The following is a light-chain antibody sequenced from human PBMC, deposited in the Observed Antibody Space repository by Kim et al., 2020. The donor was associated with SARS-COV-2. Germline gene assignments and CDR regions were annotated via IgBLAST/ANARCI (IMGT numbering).Light chain of an antibody. J-gene: IGKJ4*01. V-gene: IGKV1-12*01. Sequence: ASVGDKVTITCRASQGISTWLAWYQQKPGKAPKLLIYGAFNLQSGVPSRFSCSGSETDFTLTISSLQPEDFASYYCQQANSFPLTFGGGTKVDIK. CDR1: QGISTW. CDR3: QQANSFPLT. CDR2: GAF.